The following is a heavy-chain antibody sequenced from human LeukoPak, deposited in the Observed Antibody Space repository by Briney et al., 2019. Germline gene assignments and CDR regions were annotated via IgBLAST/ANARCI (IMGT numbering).Heavy chain of an antibody. J-gene: IGHJ4*02. CDR1: GFTFSDYN. D-gene: IGHD1-14*01. CDR2: ISGPGSTI. CDR3: VRGATYEPVY. V-gene: IGHV3-11*04. Sequence: GGSLRLSCAASGFTFSDYNMTWVRQAPGKGLEWVAYISGPGSTIYYADSLKGRITISRDNAKYSLYLQMNSLRAADTGVYFCVRGATYEPVYWGQGTPVTVSS.